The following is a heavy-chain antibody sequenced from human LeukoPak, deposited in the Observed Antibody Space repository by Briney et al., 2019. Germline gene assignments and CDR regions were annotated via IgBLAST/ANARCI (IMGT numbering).Heavy chain of an antibody. J-gene: IGHJ4*02. V-gene: IGHV4-39*07. Sequence: SETLSLTCTVSGGSISSSSYYWGWIRQPPGKGLEWIGSIYYSGSTYYNPSLKSRVTISVDTSKNQFSLKLSSVTAADTAVYYCARDWQAAAGYFDYWAREPWSPSPQ. D-gene: IGHD6-13*01. CDR1: GGSISSSSYY. CDR2: IYYSGST. CDR3: ARDWQAAAGYFDY.